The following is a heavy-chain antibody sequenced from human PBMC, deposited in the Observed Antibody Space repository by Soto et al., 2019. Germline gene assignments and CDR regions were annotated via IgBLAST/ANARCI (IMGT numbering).Heavy chain of an antibody. CDR3: AKDPYDSSGYFDY. CDR1: GFTFSSYA. V-gene: IGHV3-23*01. D-gene: IGHD3-22*01. J-gene: IGHJ4*02. Sequence: GGSLRLSCAASGFTFSSYAMSAVRQAPGKGLEWVSAISGSGGSTYYADSVKGRFTISRDNSKNTLYLQMNSLRAEDTAVYYCAKDPYDSSGYFDYWGQGTLVTVSS. CDR2: ISGSGGST.